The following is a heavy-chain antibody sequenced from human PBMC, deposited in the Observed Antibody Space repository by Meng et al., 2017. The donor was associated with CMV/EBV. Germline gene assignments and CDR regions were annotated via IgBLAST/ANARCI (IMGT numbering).Heavy chain of an antibody. CDR2: INANSGGT. Sequence: ASVKVSCKASGYTFTGYYMHWVRQAPGQGLEWMGWINANSGGTNYAVKFQGRVTMTRDTSITTAYMELSRLRSDDTAVYYCARGPAFSYDFWSGYYPGDYYYGMDVWGQGTTVTVSS. V-gene: IGHV1-2*02. D-gene: IGHD3-3*01. CDR1: GYTFTGYY. CDR3: ARGPAFSYDFWSGYYPGDYYYGMDV. J-gene: IGHJ6*02.